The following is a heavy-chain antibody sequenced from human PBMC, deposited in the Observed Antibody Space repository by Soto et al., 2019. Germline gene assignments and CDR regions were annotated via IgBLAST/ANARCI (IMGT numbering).Heavy chain of an antibody. CDR3: ARSKYGSAWTLDY. V-gene: IGHV2-5*02. CDR1: GFSLSTSAVG. D-gene: IGHD6-19*01. J-gene: IGHJ4*02. Sequence: QITLKESGPTLVKPTQTLTLTCTFSGFSLSTSAVGVGWIRQPPGKALEWLALIDWDDDKHYSPSLKSRLVITKVTSNNQVVLTMTNMDPVGTATYYCARSKYGSAWTLDYWGQGTLVTVSS. CDR2: IDWDDDK.